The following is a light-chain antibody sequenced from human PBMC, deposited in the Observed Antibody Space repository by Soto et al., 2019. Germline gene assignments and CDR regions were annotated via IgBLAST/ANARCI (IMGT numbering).Light chain of an antibody. CDR1: NSNIGSNY. CDR3: ASWDDGLRGFYV. V-gene: IGLV1-47*01. J-gene: IGLJ1*01. Sequence: QSVLSQPPSASGTPGQRDTISCSGGNSNIGSNYVHWYQHLPGTAPQLLIYRNNQRPSGVPDRFCGYKSGTSASPAISGPRCEHEADYYCASWDDGLRGFYVVGSGTKVTVL. CDR2: RNN.